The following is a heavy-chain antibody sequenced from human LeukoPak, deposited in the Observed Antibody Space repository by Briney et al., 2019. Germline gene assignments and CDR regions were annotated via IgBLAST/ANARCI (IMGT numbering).Heavy chain of an antibody. CDR1: GFTFSSYW. CDR3: AKPITISGATDALDI. D-gene: IGHD3-3*01. J-gene: IGHJ3*02. Sequence: GGSLRLSCAASGFTFSSYWMSWVRQAPGKGLEWVASIKHDGSEKYYVDSVKGRFTISRDNAKNSLYLQMNSLRAEDTAVYYCAKPITISGATDALDIWGQGTVVTVSS. CDR2: IKHDGSEK. V-gene: IGHV3-7*01.